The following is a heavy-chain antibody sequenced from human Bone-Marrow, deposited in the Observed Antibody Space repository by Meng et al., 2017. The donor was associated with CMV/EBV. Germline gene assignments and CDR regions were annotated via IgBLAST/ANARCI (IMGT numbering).Heavy chain of an antibody. V-gene: IGHV2-5*01. CDR2: IYWNDDQ. D-gene: IGHD2-2*01. Sequence: SGPTLVKPTQTLTLTCTFSGFSLSTSGVGVGWIRQPPGKALEWLALIYWNDDQRYSPSLKSRLTITKDTSKNQVVLTMTNMDPVDTATYYCAHSYSNTSCCYYYGMDVWGQGTTVTVSS. CDR1: GFSLSTSGVG. J-gene: IGHJ6*02. CDR3: AHSYSNTSCCYYYGMDV.